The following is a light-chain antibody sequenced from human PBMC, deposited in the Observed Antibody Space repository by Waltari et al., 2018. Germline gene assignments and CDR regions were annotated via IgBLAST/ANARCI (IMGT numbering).Light chain of an antibody. CDR3: ATWDDALTAVL. Sequence: ELTQPPSVSAAPEQKVTISCSGSTSNIGARFVSWYQHLPEAAPKLLIYDHVGRPSGIPDRFSASRSGTSTTLAITGLQAGDEADYYCATWDDALTAVLFGGGTRLTVL. V-gene: IGLV1-51*01. CDR1: TSNIGARF. CDR2: DHV. J-gene: IGLJ2*01.